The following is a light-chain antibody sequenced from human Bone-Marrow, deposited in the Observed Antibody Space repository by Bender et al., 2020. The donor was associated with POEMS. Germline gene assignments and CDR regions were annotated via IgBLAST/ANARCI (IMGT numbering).Light chain of an antibody. J-gene: IGLJ2*01. CDR3: QSYDSSTVV. CDR2: EDK. V-gene: IGLV6-57*02. Sequence: NFMLTQPHSVSESPGKTVTISCTASSGSVASNYVQWYQQRPGSAPTIVIYEDKQRPSGVPDRFSGSIDRSSNSASLTISGLKTEDEADYYCQSYDSSTVVFGGGTKLTVL. CDR1: SGSVASNY.